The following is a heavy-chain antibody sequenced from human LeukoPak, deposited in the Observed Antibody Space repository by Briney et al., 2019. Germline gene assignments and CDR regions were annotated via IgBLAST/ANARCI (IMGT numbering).Heavy chain of an antibody. D-gene: IGHD1/OR15-1a*01. CDR1: GFNFNTYW. Sequence: GGSLRLPCVASGFNFNTYWMHWVRQVPGKGLMSASRINPDGTYTNYAGSVKGRFTISRDNAKNTLYLQMNSLRVEDAAVYYCVRDRDWNIDLWGQGTLVTVSS. CDR3: VRDRDWNIDL. V-gene: IGHV3-74*01. J-gene: IGHJ5*02. CDR2: INPDGTYT.